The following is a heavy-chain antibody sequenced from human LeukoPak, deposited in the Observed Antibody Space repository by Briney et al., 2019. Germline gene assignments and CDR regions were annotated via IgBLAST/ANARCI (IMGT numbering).Heavy chain of an antibody. V-gene: IGHV1-69*01. CDR1: GGTFSSYA. D-gene: IGHD3-22*01. CDR3: ARGGYYYDSSGYSHLPDY. CDR2: IIPIVGTT. Sequence: SVKVSCKASGGTFSSYAFSWVRQAPGQGLEWMGGIIPIVGTTNYAQMFQGRVTITADESTSTAYMELSSLGSEDTAVYYCARGGYYYDSSGYSHLPDYWGQGTLVTVSA. J-gene: IGHJ4*02.